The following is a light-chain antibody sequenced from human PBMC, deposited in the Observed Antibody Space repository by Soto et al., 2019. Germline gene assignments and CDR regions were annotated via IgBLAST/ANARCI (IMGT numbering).Light chain of an antibody. CDR2: AAS. CDR1: QSISSY. J-gene: IGKJ3*01. CDR3: QQSYSTPFT. Sequence: DIQMTQSPSSLSASVGDRVTITCRASQSISSYLNWYQQKPGKAPNLLIYAASSLQSGVRSRFTGSGSGTDFTLTISSLLPEDSATYYCQQSYSTPFTFGPGTKVDIK. V-gene: IGKV1-39*01.